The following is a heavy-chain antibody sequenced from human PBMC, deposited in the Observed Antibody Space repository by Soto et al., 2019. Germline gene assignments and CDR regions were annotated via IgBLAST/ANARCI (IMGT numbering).Heavy chain of an antibody. J-gene: IGHJ4*02. D-gene: IGHD3-16*01. V-gene: IGHV4-59*11. Sequence: WSVVYGYSVGHCWSWIRQPPGKGLEWIGYIYYSGSTNYNPSLKSRVTISLNTSKNQFSLKLSSVTAADTAVYYCARDPVGEDPLDYWGQGTLVTVSS. CDR1: YGYSVGHC. CDR3: ARDPVGEDPLDY. CDR2: IYYSGST.